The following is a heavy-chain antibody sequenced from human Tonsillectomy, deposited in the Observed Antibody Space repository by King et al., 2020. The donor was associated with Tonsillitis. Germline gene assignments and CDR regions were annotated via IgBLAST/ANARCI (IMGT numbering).Heavy chain of an antibody. J-gene: IGHJ3*02. V-gene: IGHV4-59*11. Sequence: QLQESGPGLVKPSETLSLTCTVSGGSISSHYWSWIRQPPGKGLEWIGYIYHSGSTNYNPSLKSRVTISVDTSKNQFSLKLSSVTAADTALYYCARDSQQVDAFDICGQGTMVTVSS. CDR1: GGSISSHY. CDR3: ARDSQQVDAFDI. D-gene: IGHD6-13*01. CDR2: IYHSGST.